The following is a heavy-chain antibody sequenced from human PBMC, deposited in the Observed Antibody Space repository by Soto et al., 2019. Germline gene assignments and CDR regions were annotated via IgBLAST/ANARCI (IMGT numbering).Heavy chain of an antibody. V-gene: IGHV4-39*01. CDR2: IYYSGST. D-gene: IGHD6-13*01. Sequence: QLQLQESGPGLVKPSETLSLTCTVSGGSISSSSYYWGWIRQPPGKGLEWIGSIYYSGSTYYNPSLKSRVTISVDTSKNQFSLKLSSVTAADTAVYYCARLKIRKPYSSSWYAGGQGQIVRDYWYFDLWGRGTLVTVSS. CDR1: GGSISSSSYY. J-gene: IGHJ2*01. CDR3: ARLKIRKPYSSSWYAGGQGQIVRDYWYFDL.